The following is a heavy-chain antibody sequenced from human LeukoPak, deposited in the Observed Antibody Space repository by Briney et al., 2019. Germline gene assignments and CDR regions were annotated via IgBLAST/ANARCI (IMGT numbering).Heavy chain of an antibody. Sequence: GESLKISCKGSGYRFTSYWIGWVRQMPGKGLEGMGIIYPGDSDTRYSPSFQGQVTISSDKSISTAYLQCSSLKASDTAMYYCARYRSGWYVDYWGQGTLVTVSS. CDR1: GYRFTSYW. CDR3: ARYRSGWYVDY. D-gene: IGHD6-19*01. CDR2: IYPGDSDT. J-gene: IGHJ4*02. V-gene: IGHV5-51*01.